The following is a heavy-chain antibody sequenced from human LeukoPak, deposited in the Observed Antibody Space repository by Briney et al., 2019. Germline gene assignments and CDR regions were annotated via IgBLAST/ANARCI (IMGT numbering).Heavy chain of an antibody. D-gene: IGHD4-17*01. CDR2: ISYDGSNK. J-gene: IGHJ5*02. CDR1: GFTFSSYG. V-gene: IGHV3-30*18. Sequence: PGRSLRLSCAASGFTFSSYGMHWVRQAPGKGREGVAVISYDGSNKYYADSVKGRFTISRDNSKNTLYLQMNSLRAEDTAVYYCAKAWLDYGDYWDWFDPWGQGTLVTVSS. CDR3: AKAWLDYGDYWDWFDP.